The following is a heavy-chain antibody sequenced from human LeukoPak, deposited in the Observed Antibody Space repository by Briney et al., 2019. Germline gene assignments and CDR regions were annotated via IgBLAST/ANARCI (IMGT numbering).Heavy chain of an antibody. V-gene: IGHV3-30*02. CDR3: ARGDWYSNSWYSSNYYYYYMDV. D-gene: IGHD6-13*01. J-gene: IGHJ6*03. CDR2: IRYDGSNK. CDR1: GFTFSSYG. Sequence: GGSLRLSCAASGFTFSSYGMHWVRQAPGKGLEWVAFIRYDGSNKYYADSVKGRFTISRDNSKNTLYLQMNSLRAEDTAVYYCARGDWYSNSWYSSNYYYYYMDVWGKGTTVTVSS.